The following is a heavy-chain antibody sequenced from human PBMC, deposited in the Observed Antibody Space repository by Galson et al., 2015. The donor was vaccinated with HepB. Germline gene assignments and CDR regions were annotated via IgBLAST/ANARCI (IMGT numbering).Heavy chain of an antibody. J-gene: IGHJ3*02. CDR2: IYTSGST. V-gene: IGHV4-61*02. D-gene: IGHD3-10*01. CDR3: ARVVKYYGSGSYYDAFDI. CDR1: GGSISSGSYY. Sequence: TLSLTCTVSGGSISSGSYYWSWIRQPAGKGLEWIGRIYTSGSTNYNPSLKSRVTMSVDTSKNQFSLKLSSVTAADTAVYYCARVVKYYGSGSYYDAFDIWGQGTMVTVSS.